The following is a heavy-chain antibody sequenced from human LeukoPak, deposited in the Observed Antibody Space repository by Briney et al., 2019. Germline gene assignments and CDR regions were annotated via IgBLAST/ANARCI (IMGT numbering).Heavy chain of an antibody. CDR1: GFTFSSYA. D-gene: IGHD3-10*01. CDR3: AKAYGSGSPVDY. CDR2: ISGSGGNT. Sequence: PGGSLRLSCAASGFTFSSYAMSWVRQAPGKGLEWVSAISGSGGNTYYADSVKGRFTISRDNSKNTLYLQMNSLRADDTAVYYCAKAYGSGSPVDYWGQGTLVTVSS. V-gene: IGHV3-23*01. J-gene: IGHJ4*02.